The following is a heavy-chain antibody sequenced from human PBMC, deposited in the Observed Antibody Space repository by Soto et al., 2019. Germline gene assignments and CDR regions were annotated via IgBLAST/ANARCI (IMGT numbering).Heavy chain of an antibody. CDR2: IYPGDSDT. V-gene: IGHV5-51*01. Sequence: PGDSLKISGKGFGNIFPNSWIGWLRQMSGKGLEWMGIIYPGDSDTRYSPSFQGQVTFSADKSIITAYLQWSSLKASDTAIYYCARRRNDFNDGFDIWGQGTMVTVSS. CDR1: GNIFPNSW. CDR3: ARRRNDFNDGFDI. D-gene: IGHD2-21*02. J-gene: IGHJ3*02.